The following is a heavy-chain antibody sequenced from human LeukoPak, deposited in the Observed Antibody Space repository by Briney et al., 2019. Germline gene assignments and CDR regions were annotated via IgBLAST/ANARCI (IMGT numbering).Heavy chain of an antibody. Sequence: GGSLRLSCAASGFTFSSYSMNWVRQAPGKGLEWVSYIGISRSNIFYADSVKGRFTISSDNAKNSLYLQMNSPRDEDTAVYYCARDSAYAFDIWGQGTMVTVSS. CDR2: IGISRSNI. J-gene: IGHJ3*02. V-gene: IGHV3-48*02. CDR1: GFTFSSYS. D-gene: IGHD3-10*01. CDR3: ARDSAYAFDI.